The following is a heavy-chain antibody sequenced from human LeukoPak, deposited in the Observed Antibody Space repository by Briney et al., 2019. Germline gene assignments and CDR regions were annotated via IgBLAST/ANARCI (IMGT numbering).Heavy chain of an antibody. D-gene: IGHD3-9*01. V-gene: IGHV3-49*04. CDR2: IRSKAYGWTT. Sequence: PGGSLRLSCTASGFTFGDYAMSWVRQAPGKGREWVGFIRSKAYGWTTEYAASVKGRFTISRDDSKSIAYLQMNSLKTEDTAVYYCTPTYYDILTGSTTDAFDIWGQGTMVTVSS. CDR3: TPTYYDILTGSTTDAFDI. J-gene: IGHJ3*02. CDR1: GFTFGDYA.